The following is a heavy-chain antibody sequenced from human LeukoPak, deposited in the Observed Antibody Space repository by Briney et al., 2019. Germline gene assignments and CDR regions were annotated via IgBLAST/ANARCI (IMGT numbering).Heavy chain of an antibody. CDR3: ARVDYDSSGLPFDI. V-gene: IGHV4-30-4*02. Sequence: SETLSLTCTVSGGSISSGDYYWSWIRQPPGKGLEWIGYIYYSGSTYYNPSLKSRVTISVDTSKNQFSLKLSSVTAADTAVYYCARVDYDSSGLPFDIWGQGTMVTVSS. CDR2: IYYSGST. J-gene: IGHJ3*02. D-gene: IGHD3-22*01. CDR1: GGSISSGDYY.